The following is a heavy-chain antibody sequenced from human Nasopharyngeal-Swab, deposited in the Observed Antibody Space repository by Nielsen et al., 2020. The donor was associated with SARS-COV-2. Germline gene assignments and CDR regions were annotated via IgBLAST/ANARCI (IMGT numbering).Heavy chain of an antibody. Sequence: GGSLRLSCAASGFTFSSYAMSWVRQAPGKGLEWVSAISGSGGSTYYADSVKGRFTISRDNSKNTLYLQMNSLRAEDTAVYYCAKSLIAAAGTKVYGMDVWGQGTTVTVSS. CDR2: ISGSGGST. D-gene: IGHD6-13*01. J-gene: IGHJ6*02. CDR3: AKSLIAAAGTKVYGMDV. V-gene: IGHV3-23*01. CDR1: GFTFSSYA.